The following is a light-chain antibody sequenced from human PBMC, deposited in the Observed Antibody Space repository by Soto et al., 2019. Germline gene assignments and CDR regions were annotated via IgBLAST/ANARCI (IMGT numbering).Light chain of an antibody. CDR1: QDISSY. Sequence: IQVTQSPSSLSASVGDRVTITCRASQDISSYLAWYQQKPGKAPTLLIYAASTLQSGVPSRFSGSGFGTDFTLTISSLQAEDFASYYCQQLNSYLFTFGPGTKVDIK. J-gene: IGKJ3*01. CDR2: AAS. CDR3: QQLNSYLFT. V-gene: IGKV1-9*01.